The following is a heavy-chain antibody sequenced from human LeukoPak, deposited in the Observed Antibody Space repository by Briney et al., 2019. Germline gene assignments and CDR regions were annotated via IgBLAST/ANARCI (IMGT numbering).Heavy chain of an antibody. CDR1: GGSFSGYY. CDR2: INHSGST. CDR3: ATVVRYAEYFQH. J-gene: IGHJ1*01. Sequence: PSRTLSLTCAVYGGSFSGYYWSWIRQPPGKGLEWIGEINHSGSTNYNPSLKSRVTISVDTSKNQFSLKLSSVTAADTAVYYCATVVRYAEYFQHWGQGTLVTVSP. V-gene: IGHV4-34*01. D-gene: IGHD6-6*01.